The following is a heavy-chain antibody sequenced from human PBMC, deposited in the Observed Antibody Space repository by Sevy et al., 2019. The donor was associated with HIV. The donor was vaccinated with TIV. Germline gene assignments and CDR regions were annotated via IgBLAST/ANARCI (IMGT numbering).Heavy chain of an antibody. D-gene: IGHD3-10*01. J-gene: IGHJ6*02. CDR3: AGANPYFYYGMDV. CDR1: GDSISSYY. Sequence: SETLSLTCTVSGDSISSYYCSWIRQPPGKGLEWIGYIYYSGRTNYNPSLKSRVTISMDTSKNQFSLKLTSVTAADTAVYYSAGANPYFYYGMDVWGQGTTVTVSS. V-gene: IGHV4-59*01. CDR2: IYYSGRT.